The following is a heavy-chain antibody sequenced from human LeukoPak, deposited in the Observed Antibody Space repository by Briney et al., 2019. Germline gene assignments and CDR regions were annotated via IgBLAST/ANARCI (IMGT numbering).Heavy chain of an antibody. CDR2: VSSIGNNNA. V-gene: IGHV3-30-3*01. CDR1: GFTFSTYA. J-gene: IGHJ4*02. D-gene: IGHD6-13*01. Sequence: GGSLRLSCAASGFTFSTYAMYWVRRAPGRGLEWVATVSSIGNNNAYYADSVKGRFTISTDNSKNTLYLKMDSLTADDTAVYYCARDTYAGSWSPLIYWGQGTLVTVSS. CDR3: ARDTYAGSWSPLIY.